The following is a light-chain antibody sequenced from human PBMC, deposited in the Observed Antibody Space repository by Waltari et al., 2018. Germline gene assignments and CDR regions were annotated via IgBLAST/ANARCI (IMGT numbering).Light chain of an antibody. CDR2: RNN. J-gene: IGLJ2*01. Sequence: QSVLTQPPSGSGTPGQRVTISCSGSSSNIGSNYVYWYQQLPGKAPKLLIYRNNQRPSGGPDRFSGSKSGTSASLAISGLRSEDEADYYCAAWDDTLSGVVFGGGTKLTVL. CDR1: SSNIGSNY. CDR3: AAWDDTLSGVV. V-gene: IGLV1-47*01.